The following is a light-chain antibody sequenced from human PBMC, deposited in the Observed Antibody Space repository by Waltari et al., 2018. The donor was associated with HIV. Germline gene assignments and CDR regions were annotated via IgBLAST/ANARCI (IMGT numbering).Light chain of an antibody. J-gene: IGLJ2*01. Sequence: QSVLTQPPSVSGAPGQRVTISCTGSSSNIGAGYDVHGDQQLPGTAPKLLIYGNSNRPSGVPDRFSGSKSGTSASLAITGLQAEDEADYYCQSYDSSLSGVFGGGTKLTVL. CDR1: SSNIGAGYD. CDR2: GNS. V-gene: IGLV1-40*01. CDR3: QSYDSSLSGV.